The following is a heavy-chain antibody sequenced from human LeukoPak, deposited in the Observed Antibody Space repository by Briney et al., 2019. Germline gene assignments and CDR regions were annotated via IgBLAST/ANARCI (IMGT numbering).Heavy chain of an antibody. Sequence: GGSLRLSCAASGFTFSSYWMYWVRQAPGKGLVWVSRINSDGSTTTYEDSVKGRFTISRDNSKNTLYLQMNSLRAEDTAVYYCAKDSDDILTGYSSFDYWGQGTLVTVSS. CDR1: GFTFSSYW. CDR2: INSDGSTT. D-gene: IGHD3-9*01. CDR3: AKDSDDILTGYSSFDY. V-gene: IGHV3-74*01. J-gene: IGHJ4*02.